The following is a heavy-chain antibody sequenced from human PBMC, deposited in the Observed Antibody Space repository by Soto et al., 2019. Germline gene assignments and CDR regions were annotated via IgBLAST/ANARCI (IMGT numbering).Heavy chain of an antibody. J-gene: IGHJ6*02. V-gene: IGHV3-53*01. Sequence: QPGGSLRLSCAASGFIVSGNYMSWVRQAPGKGLEWVSVIYRGGSTYYADSVKGRFTISRDNSKNTLYLQMNSLRADDTGVYYCARDGGLAEDGMDVWGQGTTVTVSS. D-gene: IGHD3-10*01. CDR1: GFIVSGNY. CDR3: ARDGGLAEDGMDV. CDR2: IYRGGST.